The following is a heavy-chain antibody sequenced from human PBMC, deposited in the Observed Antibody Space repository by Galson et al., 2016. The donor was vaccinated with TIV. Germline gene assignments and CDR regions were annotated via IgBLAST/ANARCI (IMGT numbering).Heavy chain of an antibody. V-gene: IGHV1-69*13. D-gene: IGHD1-26*01. Sequence: SVKVSCKASGGTFSSFAFSWVRQVPGQGLEWMGRIIGMFGTTTYAQRFKGRVIITAEEITSTTYMELSSLTPEDTAVYYCAKDSSYLSYYYYNHDAFDLWGPGTMVTVSS. CDR1: GGTFSSFA. CDR2: IIGMFGTT. J-gene: IGHJ3*01. CDR3: AKDSSYLSYYYYNHDAFDL.